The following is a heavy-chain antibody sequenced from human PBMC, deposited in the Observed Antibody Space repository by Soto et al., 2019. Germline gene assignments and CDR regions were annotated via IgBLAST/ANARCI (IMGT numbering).Heavy chain of an antibody. CDR2: ISGSGTST. CDR1: GFTFSSYA. J-gene: IGHJ6*02. D-gene: IGHD1-26*01. V-gene: IGHV3-23*01. Sequence: GGSLRLSCAASGFTFSSYAMSWVRQAPGKGLEWVSAISGSGTSTYYADSVKGRFTISRDNSKNTLYLQMNSLRAEDTAVYYCAKKGGSYYYYGMDVWGQGTTVTVSS. CDR3: AKKGGSYYYYGMDV.